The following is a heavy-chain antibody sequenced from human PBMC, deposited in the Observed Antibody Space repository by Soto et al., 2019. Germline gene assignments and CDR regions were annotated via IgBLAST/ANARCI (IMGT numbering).Heavy chain of an antibody. Sequence: SVKVSCKASGGTFSSYAISWVRQAPGQGLEWMGGIIPIFGTANYAQKFQGRVTITADKSTSTAYMELSSLRSEDTAVYYCARIPAAPPVAQPSYYYYGMDVWGQGTTVTVSS. CDR2: IIPIFGTA. V-gene: IGHV1-69*06. CDR1: GGTFSSYA. CDR3: ARIPAAPPVAQPSYYYYGMDV. J-gene: IGHJ6*02. D-gene: IGHD2-2*01.